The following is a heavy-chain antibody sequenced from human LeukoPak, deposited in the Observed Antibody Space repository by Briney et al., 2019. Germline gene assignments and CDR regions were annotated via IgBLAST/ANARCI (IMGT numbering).Heavy chain of an antibody. V-gene: IGHV1-46*01. CDR2: IKPSGGNT. J-gene: IGHJ5*02. D-gene: IGHD3-10*01. CDR3: ARDATWHYGSGSYNWFDP. CDR1: GYSFTSYN. Sequence: ASVKVSCKTSGYSFTSYNLHWVRQAPGQRLEWMGIIKPSGGNTNYAQKFQGRVTMTRDTSTSTVYMELSSLISEDTAVYYCARDATWHYGSGSYNWFDPWGQGTLVTVSS.